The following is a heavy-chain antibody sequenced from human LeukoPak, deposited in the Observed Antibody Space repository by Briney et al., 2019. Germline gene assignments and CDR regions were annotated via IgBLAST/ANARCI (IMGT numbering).Heavy chain of an antibody. J-gene: IGHJ4*02. D-gene: IGHD6-13*01. CDR1: GFTFSSYA. Sequence: GGSLRLSCAASGFTFSSYAMSWVRQAPGKGPEWVSSISGSGGTTYYADSVKGRFTISRDNSKNTLYLQMNSLRPDDMAVYYCAKGNGKAAAGSVVDYWGQGTLVTVSS. CDR2: ISGSGGTT. V-gene: IGHV3-23*01. CDR3: AKGNGKAAAGSVVDY.